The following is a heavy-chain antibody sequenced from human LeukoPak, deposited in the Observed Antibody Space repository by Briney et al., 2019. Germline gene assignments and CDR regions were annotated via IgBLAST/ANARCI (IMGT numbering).Heavy chain of an antibody. CDR2: IQYDASKR. V-gene: IGHV3-30*02. D-gene: IGHD6-25*01. CDR1: GFTLPTHD. Sequence: GGSLRLSCAASGFTLPTHDMHWVRQAPGKGLEWVAFIQYDASKRYYADSVKGRFTISRDNSKNTLYLQMNSLRAEDTAVYYCAREGLRLNYFDYWGQGTLVTVSS. CDR3: AREGLRLNYFDY. J-gene: IGHJ4*02.